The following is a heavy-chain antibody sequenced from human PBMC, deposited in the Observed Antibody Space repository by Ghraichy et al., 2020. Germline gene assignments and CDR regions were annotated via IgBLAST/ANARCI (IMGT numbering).Heavy chain of an antibody. D-gene: IGHD2-2*01. CDR3: ARGDQGFDY. J-gene: IGHJ4*02. Sequence: SQTLSLTCAISGDSVSSKNAVWNWIRQSPSRGLEWLGRTYYKSKWTTNYAVSVKSRIIISPDTSKNQFSLQLNSVTPEDSALYYCARGDQGFDYWGQGTLVTVSS. CDR1: GDSVSSKNAV. CDR2: TYYKSKWTT. V-gene: IGHV6-1*01.